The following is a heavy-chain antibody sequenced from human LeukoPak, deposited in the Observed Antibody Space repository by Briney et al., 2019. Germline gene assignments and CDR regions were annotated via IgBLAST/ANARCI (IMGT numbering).Heavy chain of an antibody. CDR1: GGSFSGYY. V-gene: IGHV4-34*01. Sequence: SETLSLTCTVYGGSFSGYYWSWIRQPPGRGLEWIGEINHSGSINYNPSLKSRVTISVDTSKNQFSLKLSSVTAADTAVYYCAGGYSYGSTYYYMDVWGKGTTVTISS. D-gene: IGHD5-18*01. CDR3: AGGYSYGSTYYYMDV. CDR2: INHSGSI. J-gene: IGHJ6*03.